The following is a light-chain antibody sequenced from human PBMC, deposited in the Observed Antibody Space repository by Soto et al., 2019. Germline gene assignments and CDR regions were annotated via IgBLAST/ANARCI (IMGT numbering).Light chain of an antibody. V-gene: IGKV1-39*01. J-gene: IGKJ2*01. CDR2: AAS. CDR3: QQSSFTGYT. CDR1: QNIRTS. Sequence: DIQMTQSPSSLSASVGDRVTITCRASQNIRTSLNWYQQRPGKAPQLLIYAASSLQSGVSSRFSGSGSGTNFTLTVSSLQPEDFAISYCQQSSFTGYTVGPGTKVDI.